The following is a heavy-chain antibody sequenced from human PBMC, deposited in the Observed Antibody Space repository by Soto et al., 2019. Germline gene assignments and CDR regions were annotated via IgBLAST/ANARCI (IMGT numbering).Heavy chain of an antibody. CDR2: ISAYNGNT. Sequence: ASVKVSCKASGYTFTSYGISWVRQAPGQGLEWMGWISAYNGNTNYAQKLQGRVTMTTDTSTSTAYMELRSLRSDDTAVYYCARDRRRVYYDFWSAPYGMDVWGQGXTVTVYS. CDR1: GYTFTSYG. CDR3: ARDRRRVYYDFWSAPYGMDV. V-gene: IGHV1-18*01. J-gene: IGHJ6*02. D-gene: IGHD3-3*01.